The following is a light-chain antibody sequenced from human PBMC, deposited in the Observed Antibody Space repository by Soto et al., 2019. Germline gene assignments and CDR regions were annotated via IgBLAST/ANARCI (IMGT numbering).Light chain of an antibody. CDR2: EVS. Sequence: QSALTQPPSASGSPGQSVTISCTGTSSEVGGYNYVSWYQHHPGKAPKLMIYEVSERPSGVPDRFSGSKSGNTASLTVSGLQVEDEADYYCSSYAGSNNFVAFGGGTQLTVL. V-gene: IGLV2-8*01. J-gene: IGLJ2*01. CDR1: SSEVGGYNY. CDR3: SSYAGSNNFVA.